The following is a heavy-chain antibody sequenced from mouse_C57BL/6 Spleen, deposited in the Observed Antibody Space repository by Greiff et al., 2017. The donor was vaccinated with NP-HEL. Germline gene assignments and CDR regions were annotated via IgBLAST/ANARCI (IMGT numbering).Heavy chain of an antibody. CDR3: ARYYGNPWYFDV. D-gene: IGHD2-1*01. Sequence: EVMLVESGAELVKPGASVKLSCTASGFNIKDYYMHWVKQRTEQGLEWIGRIDPEDGETKYAPKFQGKATITADTSSNTAYLQLSSLTSEDTAVYYCARYYGNPWYFDVWGTGTTVTVSS. CDR1: GFNIKDYY. V-gene: IGHV14-2*01. CDR2: IDPEDGET. J-gene: IGHJ1*03.